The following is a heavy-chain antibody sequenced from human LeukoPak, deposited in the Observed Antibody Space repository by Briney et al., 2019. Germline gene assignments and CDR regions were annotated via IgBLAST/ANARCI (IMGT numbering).Heavy chain of an antibody. V-gene: IGHV3-30*02. D-gene: IGHD6-13*01. CDR3: AKDRAKSSGWYAGDY. J-gene: IGHJ4*02. CDR2: IRYDGSNK. CDR1: GFTFSSYG. Sequence: GGSLRLSCAASGFTFSSYGMHWIRQAPGEGLEWVAFIRYDGSNKYYADSVKGRFTISRDNSKNTLYLQMNSLRAEDTAVYYCAKDRAKSSGWYAGDYWGQGTLVTVSS.